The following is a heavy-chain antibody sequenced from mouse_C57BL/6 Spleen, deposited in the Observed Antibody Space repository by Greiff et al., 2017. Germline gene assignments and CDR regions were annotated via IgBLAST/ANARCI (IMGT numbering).Heavy chain of an antibody. J-gene: IGHJ4*01. CDR2: ITPGSGGT. V-gene: IGHV1-54*01. CDR1: GYAFTNYL. D-gene: IGHD2-1*01. CDR3: DRVGNYGTYFYAMDY. Sequence: VKLQESGAELVRPGTSVKVSCKASGYAFTNYLIEWVQQRPGQGLEWIGEITPGSGGTNYNEKFKGKATLTADNSSSTANLERRSLTSEDSEVYCCDRVGNYGTYFYAMDYWGQGTSVTVSS.